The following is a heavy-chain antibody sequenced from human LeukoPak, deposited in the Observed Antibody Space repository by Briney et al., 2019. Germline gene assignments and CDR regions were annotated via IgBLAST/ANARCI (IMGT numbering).Heavy chain of an antibody. CDR1: GGTFSSYA. D-gene: IGHD3-3*01. V-gene: IGHV1-69*05. CDR2: IIPIFGTA. J-gene: IGHJ6*03. Sequence: ASVKVSCKASGGTFSSYAISWVRRAPGQGLEWMGGIIPIFGTANYAQKFQGRVTITTDESTSTAHMELSSLRSEDTAVYYCARSFGVVREGHYYYYYYMDVWGKGTTVTVSS. CDR3: ARSFGVVREGHYYYYYYMDV.